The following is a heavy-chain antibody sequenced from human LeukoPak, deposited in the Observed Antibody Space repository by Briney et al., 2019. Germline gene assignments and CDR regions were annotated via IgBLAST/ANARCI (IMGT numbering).Heavy chain of an antibody. CDR3: ARASLSGDGVSFDY. V-gene: IGHV3-74*01. J-gene: IGHJ4*02. Sequence: SGGSLRLSCAASGFTFSSYWMHWVRQAPGKGLVWVSRIKTDGSTTSYADSVKGRFTISRDNAKNTLYLQMNSLRAEDTAEYYCARASLSGDGVSFDYWGQGALVTVSS. CDR1: GFTFSSYW. D-gene: IGHD2-15*01. CDR2: IKTDGSTT.